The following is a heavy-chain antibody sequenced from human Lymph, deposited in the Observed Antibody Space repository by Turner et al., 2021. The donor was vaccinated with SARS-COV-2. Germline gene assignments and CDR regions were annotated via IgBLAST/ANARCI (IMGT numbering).Heavy chain of an antibody. CDR3: ARDFREGAFDI. J-gene: IGHJ3*02. D-gene: IGHD3-10*01. Sequence: EVQLVESVGGLVYPGGSLTLSCAASGLTVSSNYMSWVRQAPGKGLEWVSVVYAGGSTFYADSVKGRFTISRDKSKNTLYLQMNRLRAEDTTVYYCARDFREGAFDIWGQGTMVTISS. CDR1: GLTVSSNY. CDR2: VYAGGST. V-gene: IGHV3-66*01.